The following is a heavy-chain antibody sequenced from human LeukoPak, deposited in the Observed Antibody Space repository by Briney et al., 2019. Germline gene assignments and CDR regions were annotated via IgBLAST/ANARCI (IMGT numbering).Heavy chain of an antibody. Sequence: PGGSLRLSCAASGFSLSSYAMSWVRQAPGKGLEWVSSISGSGDNTYYAESVKGRFTISRDNSKNTLFLQMNSLRAEDTAVFYCANRSGYTTGWFFDFWGQGTLVTVSS. CDR3: ANRSGYTTGWFFDF. CDR1: GFSLSSYA. CDR2: ISGSGDNT. V-gene: IGHV3-23*01. D-gene: IGHD6-19*01. J-gene: IGHJ4*02.